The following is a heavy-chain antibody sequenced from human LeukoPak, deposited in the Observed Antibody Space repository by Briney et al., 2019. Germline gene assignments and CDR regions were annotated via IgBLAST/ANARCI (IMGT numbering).Heavy chain of an antibody. V-gene: IGHV4-34*01. J-gene: IGHJ4*02. CDR1: GGSFSGYY. CDR2: INHSGST. Sequence: SETLSLTCAVYGGSFSGYYWSWIRQPPGKGLDWLGEINHSGSTDYNPSLKSRVTISVDTSKNQFSLKLSSVTAADTAVYYCARGAYCTSTNCYGFDYWGQGTQVTASS. CDR3: ARGAYCTSTNCYGFDY. D-gene: IGHD2-2*01.